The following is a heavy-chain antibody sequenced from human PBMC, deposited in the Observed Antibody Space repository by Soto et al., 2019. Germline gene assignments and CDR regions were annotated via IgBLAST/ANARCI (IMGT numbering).Heavy chain of an antibody. CDR1: GGSISSYY. CDR2: IYYSGST. Sequence: PSETLSLTCTVSGGSISSYYWSWIRQPPGKGLEWIGYIYYSGSTNYNPSLKSRVTISVDTSKNQFSLKLSSVTAADTAVYYCAAITMVRGVIIKGHYMDVWGKGTTVTVSS. CDR3: AAITMVRGVIIKGHYMDV. V-gene: IGHV4-59*01. J-gene: IGHJ6*03. D-gene: IGHD3-10*01.